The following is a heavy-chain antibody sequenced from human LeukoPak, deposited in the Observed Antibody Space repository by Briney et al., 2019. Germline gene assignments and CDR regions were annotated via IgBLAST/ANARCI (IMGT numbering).Heavy chain of an antibody. CDR1: EFTFSDYY. J-gene: IGHJ4*02. CDR3: ARLGIITAAGSNDY. V-gene: IGHV3-11*01. CDR2: ISYSGDTI. D-gene: IGHD6-13*01. Sequence: GGSLRLSCAASEFTFSDYYMSWIRQAPGKGLEWVSYISYSGDTIYYADSVKGRFTVSRDNAKNSLYLQMNSLRAEDTAVYYCARLGIITAAGSNDYWGQGTLVSVSS.